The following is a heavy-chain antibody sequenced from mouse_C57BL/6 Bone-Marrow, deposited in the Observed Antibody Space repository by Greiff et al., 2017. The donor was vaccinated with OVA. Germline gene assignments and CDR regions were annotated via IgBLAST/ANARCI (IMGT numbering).Heavy chain of an antibody. CDR3: ARDSSGYYFDY. CDR2: INPYNGGT. J-gene: IGHJ2*01. D-gene: IGHD3-2*02. CDR1: GYTFTDYY. Sequence: EVQLQQSGPVLVKPGASVKMSCKASGYTFTDYYMNWVKQSHGKSLEWIGVINPYNGGTSYNQKFKGKATLTADKSSSTAYMQLSSLTSEDSAVYFCARDSSGYYFDYWGQGTTLTVSS. V-gene: IGHV1-19*01.